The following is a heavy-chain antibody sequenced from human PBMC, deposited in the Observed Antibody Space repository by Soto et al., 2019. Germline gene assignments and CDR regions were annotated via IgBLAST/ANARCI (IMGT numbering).Heavy chain of an antibody. V-gene: IGHV1-69*04. CDR2: VLPFLDVT. CDR1: GYTFTNYG. J-gene: IGHJ4*02. Sequence: ASVKVSCKASGYTFTNYGISWVRQAPGQGLVWMGRVLPFLDVTTYSQRFQGRVTITADRSTTTAYMELSSLTFEDTAVYYCARDRKNSNWPNFDSWGPGTLVTVSS. D-gene: IGHD6-13*01. CDR3: ARDRKNSNWPNFDS.